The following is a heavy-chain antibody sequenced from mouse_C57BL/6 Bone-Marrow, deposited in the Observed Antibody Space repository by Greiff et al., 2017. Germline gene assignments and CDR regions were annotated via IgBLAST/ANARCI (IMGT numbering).Heavy chain of an antibody. CDR2: IDPENGDT. V-gene: IGHV14-4*01. CDR3: TTTVVATDYYAMDY. D-gene: IGHD1-1*01. J-gene: IGHJ4*01. CDR1: GFNIKDDY. Sequence: VQLQQSGAELVRPGASVKLSCTASGFNIKDDYMHWVKQRPEQGLEWIGWIDPENGDTEYASKFQGKATITADTSSNTAYLQLSSLTSEDTAVYYCTTTVVATDYYAMDYWGQGTSVTVSS.